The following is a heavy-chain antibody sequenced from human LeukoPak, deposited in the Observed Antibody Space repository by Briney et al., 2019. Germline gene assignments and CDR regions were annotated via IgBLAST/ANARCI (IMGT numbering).Heavy chain of an antibody. CDR1: GGTFSSYA. Sequence: AASVKVSCKASGGTFSSYAISWVRQAPGQGLEWMGGIIPIFGTANYAQKFQGRVTITADESTSTAYMELSSLRSEDTAVYYCARDGYCSGGSCYGIDYWGRGTLVTVSS. J-gene: IGHJ4*02. V-gene: IGHV1-69*01. D-gene: IGHD2-15*01. CDR2: IIPIFGTA. CDR3: ARDGYCSGGSCYGIDY.